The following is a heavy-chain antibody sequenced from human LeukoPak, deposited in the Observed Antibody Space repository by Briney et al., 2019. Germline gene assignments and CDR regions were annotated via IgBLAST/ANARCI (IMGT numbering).Heavy chain of an antibody. V-gene: IGHV1-2*02. Sequence: ASVKVSCKASGYTFTGYYIHWVRQAPGQGLEWMGWINSNSGDTRLAQKFQGRVTMTRDTSISTAYMEFYSLRSDDTAVYLCARDPISVTGLAFDYWGPGTLVTVSS. CDR3: ARDPISVTGLAFDY. J-gene: IGHJ4*02. CDR2: INSNSGDT. CDR1: GYTFTGYY. D-gene: IGHD6-19*01.